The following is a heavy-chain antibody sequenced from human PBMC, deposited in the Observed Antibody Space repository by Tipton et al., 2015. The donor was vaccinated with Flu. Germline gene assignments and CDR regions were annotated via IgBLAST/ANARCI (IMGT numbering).Heavy chain of an antibody. D-gene: IGHD4-11*01. CDR2: ICPGSP. Sequence: TLSLTCSISGDSISSDFFWGWVRQPPGKGLEWIGNICPGSPYYNPALKSRVTLTITRSKNLLSLRLTSVTAADTAVYFCARRDFSNYVSEPKSWFDFWGQGTLVNVSS. V-gene: IGHV4-38-2*02. J-gene: IGHJ5*01. CDR3: ARRDFSNYVSEPKSWFDF. CDR1: GDSISSDFF.